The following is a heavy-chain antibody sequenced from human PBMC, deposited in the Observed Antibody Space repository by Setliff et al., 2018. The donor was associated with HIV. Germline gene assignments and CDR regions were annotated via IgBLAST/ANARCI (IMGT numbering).Heavy chain of an antibody. CDR3: ASSITVAAGRSHYYYAMDV. V-gene: IGHV5-51*01. D-gene: IGHD1-20*01. J-gene: IGHJ6*02. CDR2: IHPGDSNT. Sequence: PGDSLKISCKGSGYSFTSYWIGWVRQMPGKGLEWMGIIHPGDSNTRYRPSFQGQVTISADKSISTAYLQWSSLKASDTAMYYCASSITVAAGRSHYYYAMDVWGQGTTVTVSS. CDR1: GYSFTSYW.